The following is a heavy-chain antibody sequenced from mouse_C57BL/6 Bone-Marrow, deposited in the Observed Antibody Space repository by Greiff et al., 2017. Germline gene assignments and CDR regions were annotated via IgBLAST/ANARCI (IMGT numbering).Heavy chain of an antibody. Sequence: EVKLVESGGGLVKPGGSLKLSCAASGFTFSSYAMSWVRQTPEKRLEWVAAISDGGSYTYYPDNVKGRFTISRDNAKNNLYLQMSLLKSEDTAMYYCASDRYSNYVPWFAYWGQGTLVTVSA. D-gene: IGHD2-5*01. CDR2: ISDGGSYT. V-gene: IGHV5-4*03. CDR1: GFTFSSYA. J-gene: IGHJ3*01. CDR3: ASDRYSNYVPWFAY.